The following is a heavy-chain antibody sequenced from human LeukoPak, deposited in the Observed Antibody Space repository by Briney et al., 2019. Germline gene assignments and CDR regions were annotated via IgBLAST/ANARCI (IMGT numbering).Heavy chain of an antibody. CDR3: AKDVGRRTYYDSSGYYYGDAFDI. J-gene: IGHJ3*02. Sequence: GGSLRLSCAASGFTVSSNYMSWVRQAPGKGLEWVSVIYSGGSTYYADSVKGRFTISRDNSKNTLYLQMNSLRAEDTAVYYCAKDVGRRTYYDSSGYYYGDAFDIWGQGTMVTVSS. V-gene: IGHV3-66*01. CDR2: IYSGGST. D-gene: IGHD3-22*01. CDR1: GFTVSSNY.